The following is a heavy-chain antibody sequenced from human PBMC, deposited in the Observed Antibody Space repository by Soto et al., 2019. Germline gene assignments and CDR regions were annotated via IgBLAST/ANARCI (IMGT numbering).Heavy chain of an antibody. V-gene: IGHV3-53*01. CDR3: AGRLTTAASLDY. CDR2: IHGGGST. Sequence: VQLVESGGGLIQPGGSLRLSCAASGFSVSNNHMTWVRQAAGKGLEWVSLIHGGGSTYYADSVKGQFTISRDNSKNTLYLQMDSLRAEDTAIYYCAGRLTTAASLDYWGQGTLVTVSS. D-gene: IGHD3-16*01. CDR1: GFSVSNNH. J-gene: IGHJ4*02.